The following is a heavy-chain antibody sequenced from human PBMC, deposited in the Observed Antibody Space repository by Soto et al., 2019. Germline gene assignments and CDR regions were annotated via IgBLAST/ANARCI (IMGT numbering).Heavy chain of an antibody. Sequence: SDTLSLTCAVYGGSFSGYYWSWIRQPPGKGLEWIGEINHSGSTNYNPSLKSRVTISVDTSKNQFSLKLSSVTAADTAVYYCASLRGLYGMDVWGQGTTVTVSS. V-gene: IGHV4-34*01. J-gene: IGHJ6*02. CDR1: GGSFSGYY. CDR2: INHSGST. CDR3: ASLRGLYGMDV. D-gene: IGHD2-21*01.